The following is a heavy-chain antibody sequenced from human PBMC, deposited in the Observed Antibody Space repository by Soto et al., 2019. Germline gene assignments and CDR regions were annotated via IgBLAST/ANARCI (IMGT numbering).Heavy chain of an antibody. CDR3: AKASATGKSDGMDV. Sequence: EVQLLESGGGLVQPGGSLRLSCVASGFPFSSYAMSWVRQTPGRGLECVSSISSGSNTYYTDSVRGRFTISRDNSKNSMYLQMSSLRAYDTALYYCAKASATGKSDGMDVWGQGTTVSVSS. CDR2: ISSGSNT. V-gene: IGHV3-23*01. D-gene: IGHD7-27*01. CDR1: GFPFSSYA. J-gene: IGHJ6*02.